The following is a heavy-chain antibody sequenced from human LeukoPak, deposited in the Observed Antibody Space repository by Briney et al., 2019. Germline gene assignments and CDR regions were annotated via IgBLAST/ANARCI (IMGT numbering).Heavy chain of an antibody. CDR1: GFTFSSYW. CDR2: IKQDGSEK. D-gene: IGHD5-18*01. CDR3: ARAPGYSYGPGAY. Sequence: TGGSLRLSCAASGFTFSSYWMSWVRQAPGKGLEWVANIKQDGSEKYYVDSVKGRFTISRDNAKNSLYLQMNSLRAEDTAVYYCARAPGYSYGPGAYWGQGTLVTVSS. J-gene: IGHJ4*02. V-gene: IGHV3-7*03.